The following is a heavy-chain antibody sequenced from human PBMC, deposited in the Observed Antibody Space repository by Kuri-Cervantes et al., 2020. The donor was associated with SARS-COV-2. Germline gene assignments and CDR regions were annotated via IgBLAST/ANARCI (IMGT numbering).Heavy chain of an antibody. D-gene: IGHD1-7*01. Sequence: ASVKVSCKASGYTFTFYGISWVRQAPGQGLEWMGWISADNGKTNYAQKVQGRVTMTTDTSTSTAYMELSSLRSEDTAVYYCARLALELRTNYYYYYGMDVWGQGTTVTVSS. CDR2: ISADNGKT. CDR3: ARLALELRTNYYYYYGMDV. CDR1: GYTFTFYG. V-gene: IGHV1-18*01. J-gene: IGHJ6*02.